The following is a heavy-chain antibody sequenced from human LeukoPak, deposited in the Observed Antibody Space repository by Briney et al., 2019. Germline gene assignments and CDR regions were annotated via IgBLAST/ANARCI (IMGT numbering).Heavy chain of an antibody. J-gene: IGHJ3*02. Sequence: GGSLRLSCAASGFTFSSYWMSWVRQAPGKGLEWVANIKQDGSEKYYVDSVKGRFTISRDNAKNSLYLQMNSLRAEDTAVYYCAKQWLVLSSAFDIWGQGTMVTVSS. V-gene: IGHV3-7*01. CDR1: GFTFSSYW. D-gene: IGHD6-19*01. CDR2: IKQDGSEK. CDR3: AKQWLVLSSAFDI.